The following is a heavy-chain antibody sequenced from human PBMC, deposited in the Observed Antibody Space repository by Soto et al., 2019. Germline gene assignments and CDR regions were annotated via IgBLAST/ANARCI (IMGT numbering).Heavy chain of an antibody. CDR1: GFTFSSYG. Sequence: GSLRLSCAASGFTFSSYGVHWVRQAPGKGLEWVAVISYDGSNKYYADSVKGRFTISRDNSKNTLYLQMNSLRAEDTAVYYCAKDFGEQWLEYFQHWGQGTLVTVSS. CDR2: ISYDGSNK. J-gene: IGHJ1*01. CDR3: AKDFGEQWLEYFQH. D-gene: IGHD6-19*01. V-gene: IGHV3-30*18.